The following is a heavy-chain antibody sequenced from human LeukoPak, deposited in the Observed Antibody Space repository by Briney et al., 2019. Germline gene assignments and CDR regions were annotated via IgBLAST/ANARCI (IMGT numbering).Heavy chain of an antibody. CDR3: ARVDTSGWLDY. D-gene: IGHD6-19*01. Sequence: GGSLRLSCAASGFTFSSYWMSWVRQAPGKGLEWVANIKQDGSEKYYVDSVKGRFTISGDNAKNSLSLQMNSLRAEDTAVYYCARVDTSGWLDYWGQGTLVTVSS. J-gene: IGHJ4*02. CDR2: IKQDGSEK. V-gene: IGHV3-7*01. CDR1: GFTFSSYW.